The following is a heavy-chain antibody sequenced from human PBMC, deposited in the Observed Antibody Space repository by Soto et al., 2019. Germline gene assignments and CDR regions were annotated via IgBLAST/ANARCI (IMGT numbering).Heavy chain of an antibody. CDR2: IYYSGST. V-gene: IGHV4-39*01. CDR3: AGITVTTYNFDY. J-gene: IGHJ4*02. D-gene: IGHD4-17*01. Sequence: QLQLQESGPGLVKPSETLSLTCTVSGGSISSSSYYWGWIRQPPGQGLEWIGSIYYSGSTYYNPSLKSRVTISVDTSKNQFSLKLSSVTAADTAVYYCAGITVTTYNFDYWGQGTLVTVSS. CDR1: GGSISSSSYY.